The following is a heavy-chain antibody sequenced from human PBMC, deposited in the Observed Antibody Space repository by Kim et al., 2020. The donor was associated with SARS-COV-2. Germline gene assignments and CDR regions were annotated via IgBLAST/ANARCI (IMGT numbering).Heavy chain of an antibody. Sequence: GGSLRLSCAASGFTFSSYWMHWVRQAPGKGLVWVSRINSDGSSTSYADSVKGRFTISRDNAKNTLYLQMNSLRAEDTAVYYCARDPAGYFDWLLPNGNFDYWGQGTLVTVSS. CDR1: GFTFSSYW. V-gene: IGHV3-74*01. CDR2: INSDGSST. CDR3: ARDPAGYFDWLLPNGNFDY. J-gene: IGHJ4*02. D-gene: IGHD3-9*01.